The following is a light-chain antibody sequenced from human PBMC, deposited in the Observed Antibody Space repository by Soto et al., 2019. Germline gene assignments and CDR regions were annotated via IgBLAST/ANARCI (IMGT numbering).Light chain of an antibody. CDR1: SSDLGSYNL. Sequence: QSALTQPASVSGSPGQSITISCTGTSSDLGSYNLVSWYQQHPGKAPKVMIYEGSKRPSGVSNRFSGSKSGNTASLTISGLQAEDEADYYCCSYAGSSTWVFGGGTKLTVL. CDR2: EGS. CDR3: CSYAGSSTWV. J-gene: IGLJ3*02. V-gene: IGLV2-23*01.